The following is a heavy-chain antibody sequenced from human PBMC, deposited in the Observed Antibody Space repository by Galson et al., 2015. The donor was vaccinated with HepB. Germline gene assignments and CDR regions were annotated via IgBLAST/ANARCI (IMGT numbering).Heavy chain of an antibody. CDR3: AREENSSSWYLGWCAP. D-gene: IGHD6-13*01. CDR1: GDSVSSNSAA. V-gene: IGHV6-1*01. CDR2: TYYRSKWYN. J-gene: IGHJ5*02. Sequence: CAISGDSVSSNSAARNWIRQSPSRGLEWLGRTYYRSKWYNDYAVSVKSRITINPDTSKNQFSLQLNSVTPEDTAVYYCAREENSSSWYLGWCAPWGQGTLVTVSS.